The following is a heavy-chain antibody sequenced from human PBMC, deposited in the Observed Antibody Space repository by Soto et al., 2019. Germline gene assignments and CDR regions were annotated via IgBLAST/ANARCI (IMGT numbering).Heavy chain of an antibody. CDR1: GYTFTSYA. Sequence: QVQLVQSGAEEKKPGASVKVSCKASGYTFTSYAMHWVRQAPGQRLEWMGWINAGNGNTKYSQQFQGRVTITRDTSASTAYMELSRLRSEDTAVYYCSRVSGFYFLDYWGQGTLVTVSS. J-gene: IGHJ4*02. V-gene: IGHV1-3*05. D-gene: IGHD6-19*01. CDR2: INAGNGNT. CDR3: SRVSGFYFLDY.